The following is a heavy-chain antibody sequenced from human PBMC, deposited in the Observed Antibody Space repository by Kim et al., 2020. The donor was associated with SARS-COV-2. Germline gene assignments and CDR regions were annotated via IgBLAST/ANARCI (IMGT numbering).Heavy chain of an antibody. CDR1: GLIFEDFA. V-gene: IGHV3-43*02. J-gene: IGHJ4*02. D-gene: IGHD2-21*02. CDR3: TTSPEYGGDDF. Sequence: GGSPRLSCAASGLIFEDFAMHWVRQAPGKGLEWVSLISGHGRDTDYADSVKGRFTISRDNTKYSLYLQMDRLRTEDTALYYCTTSPEYGGDDFWGPGSLVTVSS. CDR2: ISGHGRDT.